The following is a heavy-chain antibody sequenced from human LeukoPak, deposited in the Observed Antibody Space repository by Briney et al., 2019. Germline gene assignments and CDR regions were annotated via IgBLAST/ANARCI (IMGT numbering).Heavy chain of an antibody. Sequence: KPSETLSLTCTVSGGSISSSSYYWGWIRQPPGKGLEWIGSIYYSGSTYYNPSLKSRVTISVDTSKNQFSLKLSSVTAADTAVYCCARHGEKYQLLPFDPWGQGTLVTVSS. CDR2: IYYSGST. J-gene: IGHJ5*02. D-gene: IGHD2-2*01. CDR1: GGSISSSSYY. CDR3: ARHGEKYQLLPFDP. V-gene: IGHV4-39*01.